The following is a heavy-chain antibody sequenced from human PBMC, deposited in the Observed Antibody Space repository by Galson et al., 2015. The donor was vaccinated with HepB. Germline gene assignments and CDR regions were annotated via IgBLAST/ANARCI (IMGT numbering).Heavy chain of an antibody. CDR3: ARGGSGWLDPFLLRD. J-gene: IGHJ4*02. CDR2: TYYRSKWHN. CDR1: GDSVSSNSAA. D-gene: IGHD6-19*01. Sequence: CAISGDSVSSNSAAWNWIRQSPSRGLEWLGSTYYRSKWHNDYAVAVKSRITINADTSKNQFSLQRNSVTPEDTAVYYCARGGSGWLDPFLLRDWGRGTLVIVSS. V-gene: IGHV6-1*01.